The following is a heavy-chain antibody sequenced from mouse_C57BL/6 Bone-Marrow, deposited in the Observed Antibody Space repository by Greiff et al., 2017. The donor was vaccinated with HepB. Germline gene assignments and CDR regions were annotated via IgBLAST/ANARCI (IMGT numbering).Heavy chain of an antibody. CDR3: APNLFAY. CDR2: INPDNGGT. V-gene: IGHV1-19*01. D-gene: IGHD4-1*01. J-gene: IGHJ3*01. CDR1: GFNIKDYY. Sequence: EVQLMQSGPELVKPGASVKLSCTASGFNIKDYYMNWVKQSTGKSLEWIGVINPDNGGTSYDPKFKGKATLTVDKSSSTAYMELNSLTSEDSAVYYCAPNLFAYWGTGTLVTVSA.